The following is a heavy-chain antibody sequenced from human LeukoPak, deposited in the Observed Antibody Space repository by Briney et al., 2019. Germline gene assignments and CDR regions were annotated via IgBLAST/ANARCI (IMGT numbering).Heavy chain of an antibody. CDR3: AKVSLGTAMTS. V-gene: IGHV3-23*01. Sequence: PGGSLGLSCAASGFTFSSYAMSWVRQAPGKGLEWVSGIRGSGDITYYADSVKGRFTISRDNFKDTLYLQMNSLRAEDTAVYYCAKVSLGTAMTSWGQGTPVTVSS. D-gene: IGHD5-18*01. CDR2: IRGSGDIT. CDR1: GFTFSSYA. J-gene: IGHJ5*02.